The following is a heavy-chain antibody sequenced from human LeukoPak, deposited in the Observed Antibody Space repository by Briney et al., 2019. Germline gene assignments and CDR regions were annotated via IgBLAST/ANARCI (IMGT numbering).Heavy chain of an antibody. Sequence: PSETLSLTCSVSGGSISSYYWSWIRQSPGKGLEWIGYIYYSGSTNYNPSLKSRVTISVDTSKNQFSLNLSSVTAADTAVYYCARHTEYYYDSSGYFDYWGQGTLVTVSS. V-gene: IGHV4-59*08. CDR3: ARHTEYYYDSSGYFDY. D-gene: IGHD3-22*01. CDR1: GGSISSYY. CDR2: IYYSGST. J-gene: IGHJ4*02.